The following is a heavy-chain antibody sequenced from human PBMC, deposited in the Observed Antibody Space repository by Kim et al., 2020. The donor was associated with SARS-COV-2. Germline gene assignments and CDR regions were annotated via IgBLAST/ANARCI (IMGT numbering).Heavy chain of an antibody. V-gene: IGHV4-59*01. D-gene: IGHD3-10*01. J-gene: IGHJ6*03. Sequence: SDTLSLTCTVSGGSISSYYWSWIRQPPGKGLEWIGYIYYSGSTNYNPSLKSRVTISVDTSKNQFSLKLSSVTAADTAVYYCARGDYGSGSYSYYYYMDVWGKGTTVTVSS. CDR2: IYYSGST. CDR3: ARGDYGSGSYSYYYYMDV. CDR1: GGSISSYY.